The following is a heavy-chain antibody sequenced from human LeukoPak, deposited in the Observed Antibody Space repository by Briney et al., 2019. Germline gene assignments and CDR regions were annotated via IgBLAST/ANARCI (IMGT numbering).Heavy chain of an antibody. D-gene: IGHD3-3*01. CDR1: GYTFTSYG. CDR3: ARARITIFGVVITPFDY. Sequence: GASVKVSCKASGYTFTSYGISWVRQAPGQGLEWMGCISAYNGNTNYAQKLQGRVTMTTDTSTSTAYMELRSLRSDDTAVYYCARARITIFGVVITPFDYWGQGTLVTVSS. J-gene: IGHJ4*02. V-gene: IGHV1-18*01. CDR2: ISAYNGNT.